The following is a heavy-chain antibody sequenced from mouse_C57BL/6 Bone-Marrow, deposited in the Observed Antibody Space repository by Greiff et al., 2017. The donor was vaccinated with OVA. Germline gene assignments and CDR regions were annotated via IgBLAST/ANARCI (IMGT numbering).Heavy chain of an antibody. V-gene: IGHV3-6*01. J-gene: IGHJ4*01. CDR3: ARVGAYYYGSSLYAMDY. D-gene: IGHD1-1*01. Sequence: ESGPGLVKPSQSLSLTCSVTGYSITSGYYWNWIRQFPGNKLEWMGYISYDGSNNYNPSLKNRISITRDTSKNQFFLKLNSVTTEDTATYYCARVGAYYYGSSLYAMDYWGQGTSVTVSS. CDR2: ISYDGSN. CDR1: GYSITSGYY.